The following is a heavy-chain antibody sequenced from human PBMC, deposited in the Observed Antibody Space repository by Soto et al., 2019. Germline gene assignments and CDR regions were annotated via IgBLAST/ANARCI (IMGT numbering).Heavy chain of an antibody. J-gene: IGHJ4*02. D-gene: IGHD2-15*01. V-gene: IGHV3-48*01. CDR1: GFTFSSYS. Sequence: HPGGSLRLSCAASGFTFSSYSMNWVRQAPGKGLEWVSYISSSSSTIYYADSVKGRFTISRDNAKNSLYLQMNSLRAEDTAVYYCARDGMGTMRWWDYWGQGSLVTVYS. CDR3: ARDGMGTMRWWDY. CDR2: ISSSSSTI.